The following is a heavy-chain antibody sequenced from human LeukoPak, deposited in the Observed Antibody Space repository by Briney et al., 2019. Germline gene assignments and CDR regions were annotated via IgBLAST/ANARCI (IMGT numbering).Heavy chain of an antibody. CDR2: IYYSGTP. J-gene: IGHJ5*02. D-gene: IGHD2-2*02. CDR1: GGSINSGDYY. V-gene: IGHV4-30-4*01. Sequence: PSQTLSLTCTVSGGSINSGDYYWSWIRQPPGKGLEWIGYIYYSGTPYYNPSLKSRVSISVDTSKNQFSLKLNSVTAADTAVYYCARVRYCSSPTCYTDNWFDPWGQGTLVTVSS. CDR3: ARVRYCSSPTCYTDNWFDP.